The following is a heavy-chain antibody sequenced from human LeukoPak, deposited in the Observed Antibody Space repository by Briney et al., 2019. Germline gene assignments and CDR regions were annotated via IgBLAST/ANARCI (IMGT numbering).Heavy chain of an antibody. V-gene: IGHV3-7*01. Sequence: GGSLRLSCAASGFTFSSYWMSWVRQAPGKGLEWVADIKSDGGEKYYVDSVKGRFTISRDNAKNSLSLQMNSLRAEDTAVYYCARGDYASGSDYWGQGTLVTVSS. CDR1: GFTFSSYW. D-gene: IGHD3-10*01. J-gene: IGHJ4*02. CDR2: IKSDGGEK. CDR3: ARGDYASGSDY.